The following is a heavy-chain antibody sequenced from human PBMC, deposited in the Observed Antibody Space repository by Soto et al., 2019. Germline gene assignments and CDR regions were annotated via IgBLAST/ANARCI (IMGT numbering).Heavy chain of an antibody. CDR2: INHSGST. J-gene: IGHJ5*02. V-gene: IGHV4-34*01. CDR3: ARGQYCSGGSCYPHWFDP. Sequence: NPSETLSLTCAVYGGSFSGYYWSWIRQPPGKGLEWIGEINHSGSTNYNPSLKSRVTISVDTSKNQFSLKLSSVTAADTAVYYCARGQYCSGGSCYPHWFDPWGQGTLVTVSS. D-gene: IGHD2-15*01. CDR1: GGSFSGYY.